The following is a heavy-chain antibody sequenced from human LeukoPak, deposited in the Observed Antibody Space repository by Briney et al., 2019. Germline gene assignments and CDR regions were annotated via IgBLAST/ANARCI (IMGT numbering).Heavy chain of an antibody. CDR1: GGSISSGGYS. CDR3: ARNYYDSSGYKPYWYFDL. CDR2: IYHSGST. J-gene: IGHJ2*01. D-gene: IGHD3-22*01. V-gene: IGHV4-30-2*01. Sequence: SETLSLTCAVSGGSISSGGYSWSWIRQPPGKGLEWIGYIYHSGSTYYNPSLKSRVTISVDRSKNQFSLKLSSVTAADTAVYYCARNYYDSSGYKPYWYFDLWGRGTLVTVSS.